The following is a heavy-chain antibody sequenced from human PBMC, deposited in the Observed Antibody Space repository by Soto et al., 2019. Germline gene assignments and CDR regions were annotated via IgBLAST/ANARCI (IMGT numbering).Heavy chain of an antibody. V-gene: IGHV2-5*02. D-gene: IGHD2-15*01. CDR2: IYWDDDE. CDR3: AHRRNVVVVAASLRPNWFDP. J-gene: IGHJ5*02. Sequence: QITLKESGPTLVKPTQTLTLTCTFSGFSLSTSGVGVGWIRQPPGKALEWLALIYWDDDERYSPSLKSRLTIAKDTSKNQVVLTRTSLDPVDTATYYCAHRRNVVVVAASLRPNWFDPWGQGTLVTVSS. CDR1: GFSLSTSGVG.